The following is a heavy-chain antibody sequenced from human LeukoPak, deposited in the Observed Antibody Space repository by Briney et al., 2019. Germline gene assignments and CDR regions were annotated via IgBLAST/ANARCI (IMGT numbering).Heavy chain of an antibody. J-gene: IGHJ4*02. Sequence: SETLSLTCTVSGGSISSSSYYWGWIRQPPGKGLEWIGSIYYSGSTYYNPSLKSQVTISVDTSKNQFSLKLSSVTAADTAVYYCARRLKIAGDYYFDYWGQGTLVTVSS. CDR1: GGSISSSSYY. D-gene: IGHD6-13*01. V-gene: IGHV4-39*01. CDR2: IYYSGST. CDR3: ARRLKIAGDYYFDY.